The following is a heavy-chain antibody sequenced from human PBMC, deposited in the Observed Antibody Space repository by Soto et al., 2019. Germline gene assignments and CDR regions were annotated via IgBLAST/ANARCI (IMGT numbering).Heavy chain of an antibody. D-gene: IGHD2-15*01. CDR3: ARNKGFCSDTSCPDFDY. CDR2: VIPNLGVT. Sequence: QVQLVQSGAEVKKPGSSVKVSCKASGGTLSSYTFSWVRQAPGQGLEWMGRVIPNLGVTNYEKKFQGRFTIVVDTSKSPAYMERNSLRYEDTAVYYCARNKGFCSDTSCPDFDYWGRGTLVTVPS. V-gene: IGHV1-69*02. CDR1: GGTLSSYT. J-gene: IGHJ4*02.